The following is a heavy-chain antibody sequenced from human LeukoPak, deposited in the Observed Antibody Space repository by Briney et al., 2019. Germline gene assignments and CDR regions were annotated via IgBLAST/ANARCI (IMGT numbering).Heavy chain of an antibody. CDR3: AKAQIKVSTWSYFDY. D-gene: IGHD6-13*01. Sequence: GGSLRLSCAASGFTFSSYAMSWVRQAPGKGLEWVSTIDSSAGSPDYADSVKGRFTISRDNSKNTLYLQMNSLRAEDTAVYYCAKAQIKVSTWSYFDYWGQGTLVTVSS. V-gene: IGHV3-23*01. CDR1: GFTFSSYA. CDR2: IDSSAGSP. J-gene: IGHJ4*02.